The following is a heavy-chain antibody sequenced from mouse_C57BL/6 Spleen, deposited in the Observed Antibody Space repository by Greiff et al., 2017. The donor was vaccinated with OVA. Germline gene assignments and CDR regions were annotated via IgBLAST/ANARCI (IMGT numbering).Heavy chain of an antibody. V-gene: IGHV1-19*01. D-gene: IGHD1-1*01. CDR1: GYTFTDYY. CDR3: ARGTTVVATDY. J-gene: IGHJ2*01. CDR2: INPYNGGT. Sequence: EVQLQQSGPVLVKLGASVKMSCKASGYTFTDYYMNWVKQSHGKSLEWIGVINPYNGGTSYNQKFKGKATLTVDKSSSTAYMELNSLTSEDSAVYYCARGTTVVATDYWGQGTTLTVSS.